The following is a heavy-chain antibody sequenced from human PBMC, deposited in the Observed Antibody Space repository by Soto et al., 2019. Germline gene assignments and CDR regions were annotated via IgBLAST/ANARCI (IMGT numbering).Heavy chain of an antibody. V-gene: IGHV4-59*01. J-gene: IGHJ4*02. Sequence: SETLSLTCTVSGGSISSYYWSWIRQPPGKGLEWIGYIYYSGSTNYNPSLKSRVTISVDTSKNQFSLKLSSVTAADTAVYYCASGYCGGDCSYPPFDYWGQGTLVTVSS. D-gene: IGHD2-21*02. CDR2: IYYSGST. CDR3: ASGYCGGDCSYPPFDY. CDR1: GGSISSYY.